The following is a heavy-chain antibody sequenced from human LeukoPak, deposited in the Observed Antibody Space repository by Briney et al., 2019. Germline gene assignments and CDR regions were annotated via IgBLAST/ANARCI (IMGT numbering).Heavy chain of an antibody. D-gene: IGHD2-15*01. CDR1: GGSISSYY. Sequence: PSETLSLTCTVSGGSISSYYWSWIRQPPGKGLEWIGYIYYSGSTNYNPSLKSRVTISVDTSKNQFSLKLSSVTAADTAVYYCARRKNSVNCSGGSCYLSYYYGMDVWGQGTTVTVSS. J-gene: IGHJ6*02. CDR3: ARRKNSVNCSGGSCYLSYYYGMDV. CDR2: IYYSGST. V-gene: IGHV4-59*08.